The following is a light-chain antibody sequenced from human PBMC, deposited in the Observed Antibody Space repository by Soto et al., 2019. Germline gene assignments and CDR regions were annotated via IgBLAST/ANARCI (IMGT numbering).Light chain of an antibody. CDR3: VLYMGSGIWV. Sequence: QAVVTQEPSFSVSPGRTVTLTCDLSSGSVSTSNFPSWYQQTPGQAPRTLIYSTNTRSSGVPDRFSGSILGNKAALTITGAKADDESDYYCVLYMGSGIWVFGGGTKLTVL. CDR2: STN. J-gene: IGLJ3*02. CDR1: SGSVSTSNF. V-gene: IGLV8-61*01.